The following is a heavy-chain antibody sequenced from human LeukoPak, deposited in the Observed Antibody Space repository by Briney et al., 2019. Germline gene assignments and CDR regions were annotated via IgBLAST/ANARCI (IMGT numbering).Heavy chain of an antibody. CDR1: GGSFSAYY. CDR3: ASSRGYANGLWYYYMDV. V-gene: IGHV4-34*01. CDR2: INNSGTT. D-gene: IGHD3-22*01. J-gene: IGHJ6*03. Sequence: SETLSLTCAVYGGSFSAYYWSWIRQPPGKGLEWVGEINNSGTTNYNASPKGRVTISVDTSKNQFSLKLSSVTAADTAVYYCASSRGYANGLWYYYMDVWGKGTTVTVSS.